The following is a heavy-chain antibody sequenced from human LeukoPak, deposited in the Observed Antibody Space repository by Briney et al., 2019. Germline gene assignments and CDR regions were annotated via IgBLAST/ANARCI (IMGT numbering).Heavy chain of an antibody. CDR3: ATERYGGNRRAYNWFDP. CDR2: FDPEDGET. CDR1: GYTLTELS. V-gene: IGHV1-24*01. J-gene: IGHJ5*02. D-gene: IGHD4-23*01. Sequence: GASVKVSCKVSGYTLTELSMHWVRQAPGKGLEWMGGFDPEDGETIYAQKFQGRVTMTGDTSTDTAYMELSSLRSEDTAVYYCATERYGGNRRAYNWFDPWGQGTLVTVSS.